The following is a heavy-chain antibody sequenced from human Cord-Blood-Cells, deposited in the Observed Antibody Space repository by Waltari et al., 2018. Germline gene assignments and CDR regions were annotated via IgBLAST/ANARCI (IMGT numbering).Heavy chain of an antibody. J-gene: IGHJ4*02. CDR3: AKVGYTGAGGYFDY. CDR2: ISGSGGST. D-gene: IGHD5-18*01. CDR1: GFTFSSDA. Sequence: EVQLLGSGGGLVQPGGSLRLSCAAPGFTFSSDAMTWVRQAPGKGLEWVTAISGSGGSTYYADSVKGRFTISRDNSKNTLYLQMNSLRAEDTAVYYCAKVGYTGAGGYFDYWGQGTLVTVSS. V-gene: IGHV3-23*01.